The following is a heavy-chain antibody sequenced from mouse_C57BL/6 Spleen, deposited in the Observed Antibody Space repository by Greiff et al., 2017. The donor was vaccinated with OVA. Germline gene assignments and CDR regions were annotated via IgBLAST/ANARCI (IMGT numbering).Heavy chain of an antibody. V-gene: IGHV1-9*01. CDR3: ARKVLIYAMDY. J-gene: IGHJ4*01. CDR1: GYTFTGYW. CDR2: ILPGGGST. D-gene: IGHD2-14*01. Sequence: QVQLQQSGAELMKPGASVKLSCKATGYTFTGYWIEWVKQRPGHGLEWIGEILPGGGSTNYNEKFKGKATFTADTSSNTAYMQLSSLTTEDSAIYYCARKVLIYAMDYWGQGTSVTVSS.